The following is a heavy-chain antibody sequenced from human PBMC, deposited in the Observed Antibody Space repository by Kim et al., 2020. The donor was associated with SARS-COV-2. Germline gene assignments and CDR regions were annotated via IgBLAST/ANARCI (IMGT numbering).Heavy chain of an antibody. Sequence: ADSVKGRFTISGDNSKNTLYLQMNSLRAEDTAVYYCAKDRRGYSGYGTFDYWGQGTLVTVSS. CDR3: AKDRRGYSGYGTFDY. D-gene: IGHD5-12*01. J-gene: IGHJ4*02. V-gene: IGHV3-30*02.